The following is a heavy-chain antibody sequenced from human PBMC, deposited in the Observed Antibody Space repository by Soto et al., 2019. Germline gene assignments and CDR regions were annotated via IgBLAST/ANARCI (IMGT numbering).Heavy chain of an antibody. CDR3: AKDRSSGSYYCDY. V-gene: IGHV3-30*18. J-gene: IGHJ4*02. D-gene: IGHD1-26*01. CDR1: GFTFSSYG. Sequence: VQLVESGGGVVQPGRSLRLSCAASGFTFSSYGMHWVRQAPGKGLEWVAVISYDGSNKYYADSVKGRFTISRDNSKNTLYLQMNSLRAEDTAVYYCAKDRSSGSYYCDYWGQGTLVTVSS. CDR2: ISYDGSNK.